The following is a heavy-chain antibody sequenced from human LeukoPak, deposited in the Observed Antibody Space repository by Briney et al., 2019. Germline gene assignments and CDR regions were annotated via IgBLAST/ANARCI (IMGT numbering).Heavy chain of an antibody. CDR2: ISASNGNT. J-gene: IGHJ4*02. CDR1: GYSFTDYA. D-gene: IGHD3-10*01. CDR3: ASSMDSGSYGY. V-gene: IGHV1-18*01. Sequence: ASVKVSCKTSGYSFTDYAITWVRQVRGQGLQWVGWISASNGNTDYAQSFRGRVTMTTDTSTSTAYMELRSLRSDDTAVYYCASSMDSGSYGYWGQGTLVTVSS.